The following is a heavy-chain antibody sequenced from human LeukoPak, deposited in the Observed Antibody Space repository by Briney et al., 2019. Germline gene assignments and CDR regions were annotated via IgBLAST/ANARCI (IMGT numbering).Heavy chain of an antibody. Sequence: PSETLSLTCTVSGGSVSNYYWSWIRQSPGRGLEWIGYIYYTETSYNPSLKSRVTISADTSKNQFSLKLYSVTAADTAVYYCATRKLGNDYWGQGTLVTVSS. D-gene: IGHD7-27*01. CDR1: GGSVSNYY. CDR3: ATRKLGNDY. V-gene: IGHV4-59*02. J-gene: IGHJ4*02. CDR2: IYYTET.